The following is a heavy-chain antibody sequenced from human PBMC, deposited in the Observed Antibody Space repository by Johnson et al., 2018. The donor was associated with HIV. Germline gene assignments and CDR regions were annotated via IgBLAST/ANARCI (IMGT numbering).Heavy chain of an antibody. D-gene: IGHD3-22*01. CDR3: ARGPYYYDSSGYVLKDAFDI. CDR1: GFTFSNYA. V-gene: IGHV3-30*14. J-gene: IGHJ3*02. Sequence: QMQLVESGGGVVQPGRSLRLSCAASGFTFSNYAMYWVRQAPGKGLEWVAGVSYEGSNKYFADTVQGRFIISRDNSKNTLYLQMGSLRAEDMAVYYCARGPYYYDSSGYVLKDAFDIWGQGTMVTVSS. CDR2: VSYEGSNK.